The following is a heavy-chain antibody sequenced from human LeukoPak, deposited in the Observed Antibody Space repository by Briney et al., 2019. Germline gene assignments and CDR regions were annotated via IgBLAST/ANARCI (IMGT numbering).Heavy chain of an antibody. CDR1: GYSISSGYY. CDR2: IYHSGST. V-gene: IGHV4-38-2*02. J-gene: IGHJ5*02. D-gene: IGHD1-7*01. Sequence: SETLSLTCTVSGYSISSGYYWGWIRQPPGKGLEWIGSIYHSGSTYYNPSLKSRVTISVDTSKNQFSLKLSSVTAADTAVYYCARSQLELRDRFDPWGQGTLVTVSS. CDR3: ARSQLELRDRFDP.